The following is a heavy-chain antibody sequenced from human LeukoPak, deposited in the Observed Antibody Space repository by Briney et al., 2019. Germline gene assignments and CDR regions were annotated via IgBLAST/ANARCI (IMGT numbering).Heavy chain of an antibody. D-gene: IGHD3-10*01. J-gene: IGHJ6*02. CDR2: IYTSGST. Sequence: SETLSLTCTVSGGSISSYYWSWIRQPAGKGLEWIGRIYTSGSTNYNPSLKSRVTMSVDTSKNQFSLKLSSVTAADTAVYYCARHSGSYGFAPSYSGMDVGAQGTTVPVS. CDR3: ARHSGSYGFAPSYSGMDV. V-gene: IGHV4-4*07. CDR1: GGSISSYY.